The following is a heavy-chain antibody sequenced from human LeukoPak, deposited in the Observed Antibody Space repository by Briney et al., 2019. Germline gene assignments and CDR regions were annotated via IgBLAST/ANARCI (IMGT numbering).Heavy chain of an antibody. V-gene: IGHV1-69*05. J-gene: IGHJ6*03. CDR1: GGTFSSYA. CDR2: IIPIFGTA. Sequence: ASVKVSCKASGGTFSSYAISWVRQAPGQGLEWMGGIIPIFGTANYAQKFQGRVTITTDESTSTVYMELSSLRSEDTAVYYCARGHDSSSPGLYYYYYMDVWGKGTTVTVSS. D-gene: IGHD6-6*01. CDR3: ARGHDSSSPGLYYYYYMDV.